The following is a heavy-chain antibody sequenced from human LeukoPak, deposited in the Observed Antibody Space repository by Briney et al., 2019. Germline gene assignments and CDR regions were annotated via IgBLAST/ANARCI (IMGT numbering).Heavy chain of an antibody. CDR3: ASVFPYDSSGFDY. D-gene: IGHD3-22*01. CDR1: GYTFTGYY. Sequence: ASVKVSCKASGYTFTGYYMHWVRQAPGQGLEWMGWINPNSGGTNYAQKFQGRVTMTRDTSISTAYMELSRLRSDDTAVYYCASVFPYDSSGFDYWGQGTLVTVSS. V-gene: IGHV1-2*02. CDR2: INPNSGGT. J-gene: IGHJ4*02.